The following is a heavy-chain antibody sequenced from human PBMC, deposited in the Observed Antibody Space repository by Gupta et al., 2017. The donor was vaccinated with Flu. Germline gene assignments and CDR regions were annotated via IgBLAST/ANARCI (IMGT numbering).Heavy chain of an antibody. D-gene: IGHD3-16*01. Sequence: RQAPGKGLQWIGDIDHTGSTNYHPSLKSRVTRAGDTSKNQFSLTLTSLSAANTAAYYCARGWSGTFQGGESGDYYCYSLDVWGKGTTVTVSS. V-gene: IGHV4-34*01. J-gene: IGHJ6*03. CDR3: ARGWSGTFQGGESGDYYCYSLDV. CDR2: IDHTGST.